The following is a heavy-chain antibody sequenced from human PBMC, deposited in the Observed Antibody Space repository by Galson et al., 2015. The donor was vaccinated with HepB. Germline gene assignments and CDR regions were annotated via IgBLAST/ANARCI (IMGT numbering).Heavy chain of an antibody. CDR1: GGTLSSYA. J-gene: IGHJ2*01. V-gene: IGHV1-3*01. D-gene: IGHD3-22*01. CDR3: ARPHSSGYHYWYFDL. CDR2: INAGNGNT. Sequence: SVKVSCKASGGTLSSYAMHWVRQAPGQRLEWMGWINAGNGNTKYSQKFQGRVTITRDTSASTAYMELSSLRSEDTAVYYCARPHSSGYHYWYFDLWGRGTLVTVSS.